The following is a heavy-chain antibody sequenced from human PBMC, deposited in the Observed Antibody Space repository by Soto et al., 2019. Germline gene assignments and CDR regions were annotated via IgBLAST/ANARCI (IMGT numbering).Heavy chain of an antibody. Sequence: QVQLVESGGGVVQPGRSLRLSCAASGFTFSSYGMHWVRQAPGKGLEWVAVIWYDGSNKYYADSVKGRFTISRDNSKNTLYLQMNSLRAEDTAVYYCASAYGPWWYFDLWGRGTLVTVSS. D-gene: IGHD3-16*01. CDR2: IWYDGSNK. CDR1: GFTFSSYG. J-gene: IGHJ2*01. V-gene: IGHV3-33*01. CDR3: ASAYGPWWYFDL.